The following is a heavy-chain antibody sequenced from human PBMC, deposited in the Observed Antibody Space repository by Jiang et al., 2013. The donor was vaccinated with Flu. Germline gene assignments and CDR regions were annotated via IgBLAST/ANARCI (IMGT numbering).Heavy chain of an antibody. Sequence: TLSLACSVSGDSIDSSTYFWGWIRQAPDEGSGMDWGKSLLEGAPPYNPALESRVTMFADAPKNQFTLQMTSVTAADTALYFCARRFKGAYTHWGQGSLVTVSS. V-gene: IGHV4-39*01. CDR3: ARRFKGAYTH. CDR2: SLLEGAP. CDR1: GDSIDSSTYF. D-gene: IGHD1-1*01. J-gene: IGHJ4*02.